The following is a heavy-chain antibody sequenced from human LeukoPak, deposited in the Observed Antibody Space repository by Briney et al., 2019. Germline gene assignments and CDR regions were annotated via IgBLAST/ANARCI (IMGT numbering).Heavy chain of an antibody. CDR2: ISGSGGST. Sequence: PGGSLRLSCAASGFTFSSYAMSWVRQAPGKGLEWVSAISGSGGSTYYADSVKGLFTNYRDNSKNTLYLQMNSLRAEDTAVYYCAKDSEPDCSGGSCPFDYWGQGTLVTVSS. CDR3: AKDSEPDCSGGSCPFDY. CDR1: GFTFSSYA. V-gene: IGHV3-23*01. D-gene: IGHD2-15*01. J-gene: IGHJ4*02.